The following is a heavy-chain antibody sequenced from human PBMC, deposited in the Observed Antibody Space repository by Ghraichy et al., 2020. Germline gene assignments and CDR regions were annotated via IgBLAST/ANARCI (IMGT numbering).Heavy chain of an antibody. V-gene: IGHV3-30*03. CDR3: GLLYKVAVVDY. D-gene: IGHD2/OR15-2a*01. Sequence: GGSLRLSCAASGFTFSSYGMHWVRQAPGKGLEWVAVISYDGSNKYYADSVKGRFTISRDNSKNTLYLQMNSLRAEDTAVYYCGLLYKVAVVDYWGQGTLVTVSS. CDR2: ISYDGSNK. J-gene: IGHJ4*02. CDR1: GFTFSSYG.